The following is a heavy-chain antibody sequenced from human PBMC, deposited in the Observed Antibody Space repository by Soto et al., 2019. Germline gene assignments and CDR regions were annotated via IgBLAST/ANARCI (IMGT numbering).Heavy chain of an antibody. CDR2: IIPIADIV. CDR1: GGTFSSYT. D-gene: IGHD3-22*01. CDR3: ANTPYDSSGYYGKMDN. Sequence: QVQLVQSGAEVKNSGSSVKVSCKASGGTFSSYTFIWVRQAPGQGLQWVGRIIPIADIVNYAEKFQGRVTITADKSTSTAYMELSSLRSEDTAVYYCANTPYDSSGYYGKMDNWGQGTLVTVSS. V-gene: IGHV1-69*02. J-gene: IGHJ4*02.